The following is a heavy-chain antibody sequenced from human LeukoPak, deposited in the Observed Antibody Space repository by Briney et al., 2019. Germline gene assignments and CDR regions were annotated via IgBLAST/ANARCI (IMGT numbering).Heavy chain of an antibody. V-gene: IGHV1-18*01. CDR3: ARDFWAGIAAASLFDP. Sequence: ASVKVSCKASGGTFSSYAISWVQQAPGQGLEWMGWISAYNGNTNYAQKLQGRVTMTTDTSTSTAYMELRSLRSDDTAVYYCARDFWAGIAAASLFDPWXXXTLVTVSS. CDR1: GGTFSSYA. D-gene: IGHD6-13*01. J-gene: IGHJ5*02. CDR2: ISAYNGNT.